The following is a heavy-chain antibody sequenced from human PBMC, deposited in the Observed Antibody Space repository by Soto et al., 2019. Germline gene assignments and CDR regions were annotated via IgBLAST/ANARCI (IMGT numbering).Heavy chain of an antibody. CDR1: GGSTSSGDYY. Sequence: QVQLQESGPGLVKPSETLSLTCTVSGGSTSSGDYYWSWIRQPPGKGLEWIGYIYYSGITYYNPSLKNRLIISQDTSKNQFSLKLRSVTAADTAVYYCARHYGGYEYYFDYWGQGTLVTVSS. D-gene: IGHD5-12*01. J-gene: IGHJ4*02. CDR2: IYYSGIT. V-gene: IGHV4-30-4*01. CDR3: ARHYGGYEYYFDY.